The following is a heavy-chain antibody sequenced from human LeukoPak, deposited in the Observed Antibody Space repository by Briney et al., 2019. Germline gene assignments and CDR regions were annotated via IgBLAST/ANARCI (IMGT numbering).Heavy chain of an antibody. CDR3: ATSTVAKYDY. CDR1: GFTVDSNY. D-gene: IGHD4-11*01. J-gene: IGHJ4*02. CDR2: ISGSGDST. V-gene: IGHV3-23*01. Sequence: GGSLRLSCAASGFTVDSNYLSWVRQAPGKGLEWVSAISGSGDSTFNADSVKGRFTISRDNSKNTLYLQMNSLRAEDTALYYCATSTVAKYDYWGQGTLVAVSS.